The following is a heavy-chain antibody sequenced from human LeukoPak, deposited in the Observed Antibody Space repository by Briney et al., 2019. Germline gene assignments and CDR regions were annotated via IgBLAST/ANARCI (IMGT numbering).Heavy chain of an antibody. J-gene: IGHJ4*02. CDR2: IRYDGTNK. V-gene: IGHV3-30*02. CDR1: GFTFSNYG. CDR3: ANTGNSRDAY. Sequence: GGSLRLSCAASGFTFSNYGMHWVRQAPGKGLEWVAFIRYDGTNKYYADSVKGRFTISRDNSKNTLYLQMNSLRAEDTAVYYCANTGNSRDAYWGQGTLVTVSS. D-gene: IGHD2/OR15-2a*01.